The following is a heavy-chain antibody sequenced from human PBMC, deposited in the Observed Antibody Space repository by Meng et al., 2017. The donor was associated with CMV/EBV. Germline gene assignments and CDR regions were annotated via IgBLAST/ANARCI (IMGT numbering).Heavy chain of an antibody. V-gene: IGHV3-74*01. D-gene: IGHD1-26*01. CDR3: ASGTLRLGFGP. CDR1: GFTFSSYW. Sequence: LSCAASGFTFSSYWMHWVRQAPGKGLVWVSRINSDGSSTSYADSVKGRFTISRDNAKNTLYLQMNSLRAEDTAVYYCASGTLRLGFGPWGQGTLVTVSS. J-gene: IGHJ5*02. CDR2: INSDGSST.